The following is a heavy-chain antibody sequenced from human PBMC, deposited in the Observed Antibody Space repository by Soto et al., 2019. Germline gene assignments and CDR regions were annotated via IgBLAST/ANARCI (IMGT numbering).Heavy chain of an antibody. CDR2: ISYDGSNK. V-gene: IGHV3-30*18. CDR3: AKDPSGIVVVPAAMVV. D-gene: IGHD2-2*01. J-gene: IGHJ6*02. Sequence: RLSRTTDGSHYSKDRKSGVRETSGKGLEWVAVISYDGSNKYYADSVKGRFTISRDNSKNTLYLQMNSLRAEDTAVYYWAKDPSGIVVVPAAMVVWLQGTTVTVAS. CDR1: GSHYSKDR.